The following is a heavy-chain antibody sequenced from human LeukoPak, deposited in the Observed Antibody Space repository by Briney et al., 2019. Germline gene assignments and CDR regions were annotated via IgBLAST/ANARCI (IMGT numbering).Heavy chain of an antibody. D-gene: IGHD3-10*01. CDR2: IYYSGST. CDR3: ARGGFFLDY. V-gene: IGHV4-39*01. CDR1: GGSISSSSHS. J-gene: IGHJ4*02. Sequence: SETLSLTCTVSGGSISSSSHSWGWIRQPPGKGLEWIGSIYYSGSTYYNPSLKSRVTISVDTSKNQFSLKLSSVTAADTAVYYCARGGFFLDYWGQGTLVTVSS.